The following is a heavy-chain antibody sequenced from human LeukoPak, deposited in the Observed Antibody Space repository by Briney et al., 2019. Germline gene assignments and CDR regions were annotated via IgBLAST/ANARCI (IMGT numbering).Heavy chain of an antibody. Sequence: PGGSLRLPCAASGFTFSGYGMHWVRLAPGKGLEWVADIWFDGKNEHFAASVKGRFTISRDNSKKTMYLQINSLRAEDTAVYYCARDRHCVNGLCHNSPGMDVWGRGTTVTVSS. CDR1: GFTFSGYG. J-gene: IGHJ6*02. V-gene: IGHV3-33*01. CDR2: IWFDGKNE. CDR3: ARDRHCVNGLCHNSPGMDV. D-gene: IGHD2-8*01.